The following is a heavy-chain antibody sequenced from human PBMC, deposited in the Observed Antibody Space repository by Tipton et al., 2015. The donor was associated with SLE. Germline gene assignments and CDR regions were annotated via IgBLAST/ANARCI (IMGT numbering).Heavy chain of an antibody. CDR3: ARERECSGGSCFSPYYYGMDV. V-gene: IGHV3-21*03. CDR1: GFTFSSYS. CDR2: ISSSSSYI. J-gene: IGHJ6*02. D-gene: IGHD2-15*01. Sequence: SLRLSCAASGFTFSSYSMNWVRQAPGKGLEWVSSISSSSSYIYYADSVKGRFTISRDNAKNSLYLQMNSLRAEDTAVYYYARERECSGGSCFSPYYYGMDVWGQGTTVTVSS.